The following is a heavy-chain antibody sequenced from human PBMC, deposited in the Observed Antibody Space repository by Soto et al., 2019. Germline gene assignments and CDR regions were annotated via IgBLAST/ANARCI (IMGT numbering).Heavy chain of an antibody. CDR3: ARDGDYPDNGLDY. Sequence: QVQLVESGGGVVRPGGSLRLSCAASGFTFGRHGMHWVRQAPGKGLEGVAVIGSDGARDSYADSMEGRFSISRDNGQNTLYLQLNGVRVEDTAVYYCARDGDYPDNGLDYWGQGTLVTVSS. CDR1: GFTFGRHG. J-gene: IGHJ4*02. V-gene: IGHV3-33*01. D-gene: IGHD4-17*01. CDR2: IGSDGARD.